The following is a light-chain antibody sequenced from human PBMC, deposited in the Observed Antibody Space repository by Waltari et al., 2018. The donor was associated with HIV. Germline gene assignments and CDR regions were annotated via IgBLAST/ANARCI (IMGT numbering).Light chain of an antibody. J-gene: IGLJ2*01. V-gene: IGLV1-44*01. CDR1: ASTLGSNP. Sequence: QSVLTQPPSTSGTPGQRVTISSSGGASTLGSNPVQWYQVFPGTAPQLLIYSSNQGSTGVPDRFSASKSGTSASLTISGLQSEEEAHYYCATGEDSGDVPMVFGRGTKLTVL. CDR2: SSN. CDR3: ATGEDSGDVPMV.